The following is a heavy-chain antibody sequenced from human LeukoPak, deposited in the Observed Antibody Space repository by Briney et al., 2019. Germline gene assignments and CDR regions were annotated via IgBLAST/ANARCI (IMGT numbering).Heavy chain of an antibody. D-gene: IGHD5-12*01. V-gene: IGHV3-23*01. CDR3: AKLLSGYDSSGFMDGMDV. CDR2: ISGSGGST. CDR1: GFTFSSYA. Sequence: GGSLRLSCAASGFTFSSYAMSWVRQAPGKGLEWVSAISGSGGSTYYADSVKGRFTISRDNSKNTLYLQMNSLRAEDTAVYYCAKLLSGYDSSGFMDGMDVWGQGTTVTVSS. J-gene: IGHJ6*02.